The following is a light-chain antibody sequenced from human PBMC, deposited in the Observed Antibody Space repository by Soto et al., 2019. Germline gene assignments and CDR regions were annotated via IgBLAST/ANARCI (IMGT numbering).Light chain of an antibody. Sequence: DIVMTQSPDSLAVSLGERATFNCKSSQSVLSSSNNKNYLAWFQHKPGQPPKQLIYWASTRESGVPDRFSGSGSETDFTLTISSLQAEDAAVYYCQQYYSAPITFGGGTKVEIK. CDR3: QQYYSAPIT. J-gene: IGKJ4*01. CDR2: WAS. CDR1: QSVLSSSNNKNY. V-gene: IGKV4-1*01.